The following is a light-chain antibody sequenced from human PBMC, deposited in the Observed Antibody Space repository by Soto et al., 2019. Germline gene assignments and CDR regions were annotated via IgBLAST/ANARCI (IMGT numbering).Light chain of an antibody. CDR1: QSVSSSY. CDR2: GAS. Sequence: EIVLTQSPGTLSLSPGERATLSCRASQSVSSSYLAWYQQKPGQAPRLLIYGASSRATGIPDRFSGSGSGKDFTLTNSRREPEVFAVYYCQQYGSSRTFAQGTKVKIK. V-gene: IGKV3-20*01. J-gene: IGKJ2*01. CDR3: QQYGSSRT.